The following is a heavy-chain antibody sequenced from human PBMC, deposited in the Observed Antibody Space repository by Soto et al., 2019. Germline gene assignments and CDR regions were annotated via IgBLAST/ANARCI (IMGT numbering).Heavy chain of an antibody. Sequence: GGSLRLSYAASGFTFSSYAMSWVRQAPGKGLEWVAAITCSGGNKYYADSVKGRFTISRDNSKNTLYLQMNSLRAEDTAVYYCARETGFDYWGQGTLVTGLL. CDR1: GFTFSSYA. CDR2: ITCSGGNK. V-gene: IGHV3-23*01. CDR3: ARETGFDY. J-gene: IGHJ4*02.